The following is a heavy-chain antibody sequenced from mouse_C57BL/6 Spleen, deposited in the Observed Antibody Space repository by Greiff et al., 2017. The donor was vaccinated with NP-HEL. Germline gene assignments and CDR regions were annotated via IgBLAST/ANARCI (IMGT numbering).Heavy chain of an antibody. D-gene: IGHD2-3*01. CDR2: INPSSGYT. CDR1: GYTFTSYW. V-gene: IGHV1-7*01. J-gene: IGHJ4*01. CDR3: ARSGGGYYVFMDY. Sequence: QVQLPQSGAELAKPGASVTLSCKASGYTFTSYWMHWVKQRPGQGLEWIGYINPSSGYTKYNQKFKDKATLTADKSSSTAYMQLSSLTYEDSAVYYCARSGGGYYVFMDYWGQGTSVTVSS.